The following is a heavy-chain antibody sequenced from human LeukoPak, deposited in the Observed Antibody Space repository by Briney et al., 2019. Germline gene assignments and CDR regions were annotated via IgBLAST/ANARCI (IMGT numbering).Heavy chain of an antibody. J-gene: IGHJ6*03. V-gene: IGHV3-23*01. CDR3: VKNGDRGAYCSGGSCYPYYYYYMDV. D-gene: IGHD2-15*01. CDR2: VSGTGGST. Sequence: GGSLRLSCAASGFTFSSYSMNWVRQAPGKGLEWVSTVSGTGGSTYYADSVKGRFTISRDNSKDTLYLQMNSVRAEDTAIYYCVKNGDRGAYCSGGSCYPYYYYYMDVWGEGTTVTISS. CDR1: GFTFSSYS.